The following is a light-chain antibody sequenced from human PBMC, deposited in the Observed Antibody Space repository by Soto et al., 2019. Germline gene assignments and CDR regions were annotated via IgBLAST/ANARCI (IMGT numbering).Light chain of an antibody. CDR3: QQFNSYPIT. V-gene: IGKV1-5*03. Sequence: DIQMTQSPSTRSASVGGRVTITCRASKSISSWLAWYQQKPGKAPTLLIHTASTLQSGVPSRFSGSGSGTDFTLIISSLQPEDLATYYCQQFNSYPITFGQGTRLEIK. J-gene: IGKJ5*01. CDR2: TAS. CDR1: KSISSW.